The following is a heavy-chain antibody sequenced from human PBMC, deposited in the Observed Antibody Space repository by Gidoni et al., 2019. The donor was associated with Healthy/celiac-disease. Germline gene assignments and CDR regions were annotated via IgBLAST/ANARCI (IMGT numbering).Heavy chain of an antibody. J-gene: IGHJ4*02. CDR2: INHSGST. V-gene: IGHV4-34*01. D-gene: IGHD3-22*01. CDR3: ARGAPMRGVYFDY. CDR1: GGSFSGYY. Sequence: QVQLQQWGAGLLKPSETLSLTCAVYGGSFSGYYWGWIRQPPGKGLEWIGEINHSGSTNYNPSLKSRVTISVDTSKNQFSLKLSSVTAADTAVYYCARGAPMRGVYFDYWGQGTLVTVSS.